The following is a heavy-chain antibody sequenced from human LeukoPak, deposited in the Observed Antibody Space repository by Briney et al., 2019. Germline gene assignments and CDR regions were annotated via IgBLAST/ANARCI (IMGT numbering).Heavy chain of an antibody. V-gene: IGHV3-33*01. CDR3: ARYSNFEGDAFDI. CDR1: GFTFSSYG. J-gene: IGHJ3*02. D-gene: IGHD4-11*01. Sequence: GRSLRLSCAASGFTFSSYGMHWVRQAPGKGLEWVAVIWYDGSNKYYADSVKGRFTISRDNSKNTLYLQMNSLRAEDTAVYYCARYSNFEGDAFDIWGQGAMVTVSS. CDR2: IWYDGSNK.